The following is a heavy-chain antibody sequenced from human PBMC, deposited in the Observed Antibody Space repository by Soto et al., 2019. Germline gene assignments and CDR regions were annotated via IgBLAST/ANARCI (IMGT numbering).Heavy chain of an antibody. CDR3: AKSSRITLVRGVTDY. Sequence: PGGSLRLSCAASGFSFSDYAMNWFRQAPGKGLEWVSAISGGAGDTYYADSVKGRFTISRDNSKNTLYLQMKSLRAEDTAIYYCAKSSRITLVRGVTDYWGQGTLVTVSS. D-gene: IGHD3-10*01. V-gene: IGHV3-23*01. CDR1: GFSFSDYA. CDR2: ISGGAGDT. J-gene: IGHJ4*02.